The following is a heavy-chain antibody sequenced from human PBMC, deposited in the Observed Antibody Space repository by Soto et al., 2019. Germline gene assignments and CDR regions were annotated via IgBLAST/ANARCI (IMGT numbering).Heavy chain of an antibody. Sequence: GGSLRLSCAASGFTVSSNYMNWVRQAPGKGLEWVSIIYSDGTTSYADSVKGRFTISRDNFKNTLHLQMNSLRAEDTAVYDCAILSNWGQGTLVTVSS. CDR2: IYSDGTT. J-gene: IGHJ4*02. CDR1: GFTVSSNY. V-gene: IGHV3-53*01. CDR3: AILSN. D-gene: IGHD6-6*01.